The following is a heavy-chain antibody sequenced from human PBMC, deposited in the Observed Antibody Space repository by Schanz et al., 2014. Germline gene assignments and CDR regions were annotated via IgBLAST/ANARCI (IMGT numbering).Heavy chain of an antibody. CDR2: INTGVNT. J-gene: IGHJ4*02. V-gene: IGHV3-23*04. D-gene: IGHD6-13*01. CDR1: GFTFSSYA. CDR3: ARGLIAAAGGAFDY. Sequence: VRLVESGGGVVQPGRSLRLSCAASGFTFSSYAMSWVRQAPGKGLEWVSAINTGVNTYYADSVRGRFTMSRDNSKNTLYLQRNSLRAGDAAVYYCARGLIAAAGGAFDYWGQGTLVAVSA.